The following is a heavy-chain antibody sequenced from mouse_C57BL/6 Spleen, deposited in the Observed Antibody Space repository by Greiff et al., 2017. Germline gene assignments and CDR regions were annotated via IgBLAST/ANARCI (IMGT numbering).Heavy chain of an antibody. J-gene: IGHJ1*03. CDR2: IRLKSDNYAT. Sequence: EVKVVESGGGLVQPGGSMKLSCVAPGFTFSNYWMNWVRQSPEKGLEWVAQIRLKSDNYATHYAESVKGRFTISRDDSKSSVYLQMNNLRAEDTGIYYCTTGYDYDWYFDVWGTGTTVTVSS. CDR1: GFTFSNYW. D-gene: IGHD2-4*01. CDR3: TTGYDYDWYFDV. V-gene: IGHV6-3*01.